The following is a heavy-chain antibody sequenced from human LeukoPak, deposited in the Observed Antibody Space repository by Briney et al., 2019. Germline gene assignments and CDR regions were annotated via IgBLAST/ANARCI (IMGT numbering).Heavy chain of an antibody. CDR3: ARNLGKKQLRYFDWLTHKYYYYGMDV. D-gene: IGHD3-9*01. Sequence: GGSLRLSCAASGFTFRSYDMHWVRQAPGKGLEWVADISYDGSNKYYADSVKGRFTISRDNSKNTLYLQMNSLRAEDTAVYYCARNLGKKQLRYFDWLTHKYYYYGMDVWGQGTTVTVSS. CDR2: ISYDGSNK. CDR1: GFTFRSYD. J-gene: IGHJ6*02. V-gene: IGHV3-30*03.